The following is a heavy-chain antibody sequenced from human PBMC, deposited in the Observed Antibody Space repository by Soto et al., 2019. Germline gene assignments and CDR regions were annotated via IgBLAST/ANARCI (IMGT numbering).Heavy chain of an antibody. CDR1: GGSISSSSYY. V-gene: IGHV4-39*01. Sequence: SETLSLTCTVSGGSISSSSYYWGWIRQPPGKGLEWIGSIYYSGSTYYNPSLKSRVTISVGTSKNQFSLKLSSVTAADTAVYYCARAELWGLTLGYCSGGSCYRGAPFDPWGQGTLVTVSS. CDR2: IYYSGST. CDR3: ARAELWGLTLGYCSGGSCYRGAPFDP. D-gene: IGHD2-15*01. J-gene: IGHJ5*02.